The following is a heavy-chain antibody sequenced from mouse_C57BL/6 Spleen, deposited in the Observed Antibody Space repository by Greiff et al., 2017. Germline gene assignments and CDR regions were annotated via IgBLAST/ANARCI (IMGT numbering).Heavy chain of an antibody. Sequence: DVKLVESGGGLVKPGGSLKLSCAASGFTFSDYGMHWVRQAPEKGLEWVAYISSGSSTIYYADTVKGRFTISRDNAKNTLFLQMTSLRSEDTAMYYCAMNWGDYWGQGTTLTVSS. CDR3: AMNWGDY. CDR2: ISSGSSTI. CDR1: GFTFSDYG. V-gene: IGHV5-17*01. D-gene: IGHD4-1*01. J-gene: IGHJ2*01.